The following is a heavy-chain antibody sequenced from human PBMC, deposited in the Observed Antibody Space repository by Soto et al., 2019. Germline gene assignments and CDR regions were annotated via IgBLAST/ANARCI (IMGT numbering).Heavy chain of an antibody. D-gene: IGHD6-6*01. CDR3: ARVRQLIGCCHDYIDV. CDR1: GYTFTNYG. CDR2: ISAYNADT. J-gene: IGHJ6*03. Sequence: QVQLLQSGAEMKKPGASVKVSCKASGYTFTNYGITLVRQSPGQGLEGMGWISAYNADTHYIRRLLGRVTMTTGTFTSTDYMELRGMRSDVRAVNCCARVRQLIGCCHDYIDVWGQGTTVTVSS. V-gene: IGHV1-18*01.